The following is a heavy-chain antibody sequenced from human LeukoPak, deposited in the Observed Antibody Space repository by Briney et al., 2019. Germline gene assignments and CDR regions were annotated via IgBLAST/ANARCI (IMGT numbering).Heavy chain of an antibody. CDR3: ASVTTVTTKGHGAFDI. V-gene: IGHV1-69*13. CDR1: GGTFSSSA. D-gene: IGHD4-17*01. CDR2: IIPTFGSS. Sequence: SVKVSCKASGGTFSSSAISWVRQAPGQGLEWLGGIIPTFGSSNYAQNFQDRVTITADESTSTAYMELSSLRSEDTAVYYCASVTTVTTKGHGAFDIWGQGTMVTVSS. J-gene: IGHJ3*02.